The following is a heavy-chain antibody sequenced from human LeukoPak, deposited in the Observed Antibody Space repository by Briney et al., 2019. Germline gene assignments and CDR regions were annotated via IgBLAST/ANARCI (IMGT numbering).Heavy chain of an antibody. CDR2: IRSKPYGGTT. CDR3: ARGAFGYVRYFDY. Sequence: PGGSLRLSCTASGFTFGDYAMSWVRQAPVKGLEWVGFIRSKPYGGTTEYAASVKGRFTISRDDSKSIAYLQMNSLKTEDTAIYYCARGAFGYVRYFDYWGQGTLVTVPS. D-gene: IGHD5-12*01. V-gene: IGHV3-49*04. CDR1: GFTFGDYA. J-gene: IGHJ4*02.